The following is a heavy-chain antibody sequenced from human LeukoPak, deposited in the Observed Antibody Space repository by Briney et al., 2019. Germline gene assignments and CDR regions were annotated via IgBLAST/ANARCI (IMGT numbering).Heavy chain of an antibody. J-gene: IGHJ4*02. D-gene: IGHD3-22*01. V-gene: IGHV4-34*01. CDR1: GGSFSGYY. CDR2: INHSGST. CDR3: ASLSNYYDSSSFIMYYFDY. Sequence: SETLSLTCAVYGGSFSGYYWSWIRQPPGKGLEWNGEINHSGSTNYNPSLKSRVTISVDTSKNQFSLKLSSVTAADTAVYYCASLSNYYDSSSFIMYYFDYWGQGTLVTVSS.